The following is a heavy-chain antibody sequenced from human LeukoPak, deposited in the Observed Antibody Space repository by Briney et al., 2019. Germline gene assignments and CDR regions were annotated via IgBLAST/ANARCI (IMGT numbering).Heavy chain of an antibody. J-gene: IGHJ4*02. D-gene: IGHD4-17*01. Sequence: GGSLRLSCAASGFTFSSYAMSGARQATGKGLEWVSAISGSGGSTYYADSVRGRFTISRDNSKNTLYLQMNSLRAEDTAVYYCAKAKRTTVTTRGDYWGQGTLVTVSS. CDR2: ISGSGGST. V-gene: IGHV3-23*01. CDR1: GFTFSSYA. CDR3: AKAKRTTVTTRGDY.